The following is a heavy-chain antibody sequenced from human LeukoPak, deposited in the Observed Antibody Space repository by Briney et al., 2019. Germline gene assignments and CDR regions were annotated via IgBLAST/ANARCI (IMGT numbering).Heavy chain of an antibody. CDR2: IYTSGST. CDR3: ARGGWFGEFLDY. D-gene: IGHD3-10*01. V-gene: IGHV4-4*07. J-gene: IGHJ4*02. Sequence: PSETLSLTCTVSGGSISSYYWSWIRQPAGKGLEWIGRIYTSGSTNYNPSLKSRVTMSEDTSKNQSSLKLSSVTAADTAVYYCARGGWFGEFLDYWGQGTLVTVSS. CDR1: GGSISSYY.